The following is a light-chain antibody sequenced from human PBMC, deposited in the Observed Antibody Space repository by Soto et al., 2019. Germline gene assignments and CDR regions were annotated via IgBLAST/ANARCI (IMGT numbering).Light chain of an antibody. CDR2: RTS. V-gene: IGKV3-11*01. J-gene: IGKJ1*01. Sequence: EIVMTQSPSSLSVSPGERVTLSCRASQSISSNLAWYQQKPGQAPRLLMFRTSNRATGVPARFSGSGSGTDFTLTISSLEPEDFAIYYCQQRRNWPPTFGQGTKVDIK. CDR3: QQRRNWPPT. CDR1: QSISSN.